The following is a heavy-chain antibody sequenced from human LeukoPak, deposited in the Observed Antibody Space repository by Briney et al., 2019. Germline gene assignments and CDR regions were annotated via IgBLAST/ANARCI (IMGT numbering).Heavy chain of an antibody. V-gene: IGHV3-23*01. CDR3: AKEGGVTVASSSRGHAFDI. CDR1: GFTFSSYA. D-gene: IGHD2-2*01. Sequence: PGGSLRLSCAASGFTFSSYAVSWVRRAPGKGLEWVSGLSGSGGSTYYADSVKGRFTVSRDNSKNTLYLQMNSLRAEDTAVYYCAKEGGVTVASSSRGHAFDIWGQGTMVTVSS. CDR2: LSGSGGST. J-gene: IGHJ3*02.